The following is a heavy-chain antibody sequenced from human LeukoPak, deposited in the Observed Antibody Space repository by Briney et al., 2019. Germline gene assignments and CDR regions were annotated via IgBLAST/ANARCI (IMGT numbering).Heavy chain of an antibody. CDR2: IYYSGST. V-gene: IGHV4-59*01. CDR1: GGSISSSY. J-gene: IGHJ4*02. Sequence: PSETLSLTCTVSGGSISSSYWSWIRQPPGKGLEWIGYIYYSGSTNYNPSLKSRVTISVDTSKNQFSLKLSSVTAADTAVYYCARVAGDNSLDYWGQGTLVTVSS. D-gene: IGHD3-16*01. CDR3: ARVAGDNSLDY.